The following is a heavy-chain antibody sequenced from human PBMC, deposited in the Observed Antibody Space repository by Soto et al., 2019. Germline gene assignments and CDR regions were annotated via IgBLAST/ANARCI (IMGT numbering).Heavy chain of an antibody. D-gene: IGHD3-10*01. CDR2: ISAYNGNT. J-gene: IGHJ6*02. CDR3: ATYSDYGPGRHYYYCYRRDV. CDR1: GYTFTSYG. Sequence: ASVKVSSKASGYTFTSYGISWVRQAPGQGLEWMGWISAYNGNTNYAQKLQGRVTMTTGTSTSTAYMELRSLRSDDTAVYYCATYSDYGPGRHYYYCYRRDVWGQVTTVTVSS. V-gene: IGHV1-18*04.